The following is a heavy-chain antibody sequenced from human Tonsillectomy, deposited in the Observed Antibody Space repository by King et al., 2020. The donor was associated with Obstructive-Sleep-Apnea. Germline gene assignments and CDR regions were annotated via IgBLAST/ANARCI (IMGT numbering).Heavy chain of an antibody. D-gene: IGHD3-3*01. V-gene: IGHV1-2*02. J-gene: IGHJ4*02. CDR1: GYTFTAYL. CDR3: AGFSSSSHFDY. Sequence: VQLVESGAEVKKPGASVKVSCKASGYTFTAYLMHWVRQAPGQGLEWMGWINPHSGDTNFLQKFQGRVTMTRDTSINTAYMELTRLRSGDTAVYYWAGFSSSSHFDYWGQGTLVTVPS. CDR2: INPHSGDT.